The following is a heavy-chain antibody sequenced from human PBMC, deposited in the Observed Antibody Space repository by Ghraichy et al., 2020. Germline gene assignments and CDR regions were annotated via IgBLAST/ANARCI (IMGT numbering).Heavy chain of an antibody. CDR1: GYTLTELS. D-gene: IGHD4-17*01. Sequence: ASVKVSCKVSGYTLTELSMHWVRQAPGKGLEWMGGFDPEDGETIYAQKFQGRVTMTEDTSTDTAYMELSSLRSEDTAVYYCATDNRADGDYREGYYYYGMDVWGQGTTVTVSS. J-gene: IGHJ6*02. CDR2: FDPEDGET. CDR3: ATDNRADGDYREGYYYYGMDV. V-gene: IGHV1-24*01.